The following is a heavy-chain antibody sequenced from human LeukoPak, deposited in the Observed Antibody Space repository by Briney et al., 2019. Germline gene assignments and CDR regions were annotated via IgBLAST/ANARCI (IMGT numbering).Heavy chain of an antibody. CDR2: ISGDGGST. D-gene: IGHD3-9*01. CDR1: GFTFDDYA. CDR3: AKDHSRTSSPHYDILTGFDYYGMDV. V-gene: IGHV3-43*02. Sequence: QSGGSLRLSCAASGFTFDDYAMHWVRQAPGKGMEWVSLISGDGGSTYYGDSVKGRFTISRDNSKNSLYLQMNSLRTEDTALYYCAKDHSRTSSPHYDILTGFDYYGMDVWGQGTTVTVYS. J-gene: IGHJ6*02.